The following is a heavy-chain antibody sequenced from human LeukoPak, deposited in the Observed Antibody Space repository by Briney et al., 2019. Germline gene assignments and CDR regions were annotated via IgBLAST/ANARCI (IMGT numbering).Heavy chain of an antibody. CDR2: IKPNSGGT. D-gene: IGHD3-9*01. J-gene: IGHJ4*02. CDR1: GYTFTGHS. Sequence: ASVKVSCKASGYTFTGHSMYWVRQAPGQGLEWMGWIKPNSGGTNYAQKFQGRVTMTRDTSISTAYMELRRLRSDDTAVYYCARGPHGRIYDILTGFDYWGQGTLVTVSS. V-gene: IGHV1-2*02. CDR3: ARGPHGRIYDILTGFDY.